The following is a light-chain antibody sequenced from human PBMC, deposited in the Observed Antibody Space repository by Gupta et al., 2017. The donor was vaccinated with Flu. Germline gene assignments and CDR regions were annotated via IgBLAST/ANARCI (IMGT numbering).Light chain of an antibody. Sequence: DIVMTQSPATLSVSLGERATINCKSSQSVLYSPNKKNYLAWYQQKAGQPTKLLIYWASTRESGVPDRFSGSGSGTDFSLTISSLQAEDVAVYYCQQDHSIPWTFGQGTRVEIK. CDR1: QSVLYSPNKKNY. J-gene: IGKJ1*01. CDR2: WAS. V-gene: IGKV4-1*01. CDR3: QQDHSIPWT.